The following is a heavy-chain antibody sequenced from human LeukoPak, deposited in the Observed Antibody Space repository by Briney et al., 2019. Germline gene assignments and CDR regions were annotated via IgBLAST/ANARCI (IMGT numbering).Heavy chain of an antibody. J-gene: IGHJ4*02. CDR2: ISDGSHHT. D-gene: IGHD6-19*01. CDR3: AKELKSGGWPFHY. Sequence: GGSLRLSCAASGFTFSNYNMNWVRQAPGKGLEWVSGISDGSHHTYYADSVKGRFSISRDNSRNTLFLQMNSLRADDTALYYCAKELKSGGWPFHYWGQGALVTVSS. V-gene: IGHV3-23*01. CDR1: GFTFSNYN.